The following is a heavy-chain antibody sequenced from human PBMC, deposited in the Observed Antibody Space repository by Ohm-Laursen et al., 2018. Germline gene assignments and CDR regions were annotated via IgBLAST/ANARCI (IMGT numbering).Heavy chain of an antibody. CDR1: GFTFSSYS. CDR2: ISGSGADA. V-gene: IGHV3-23*01. CDR3: ARVSRGTLQSP. J-gene: IGHJ5*02. D-gene: IGHD5-24*01. Sequence: SLRLSCAASGFTFSSYSMNWVRQAPGKGLEWVSAISGSGADAYYADSVKGRFTISRDNSKNTLYLQMNGLRADDTAMYYCARVSRGTLQSPWGQGTLVTVSS.